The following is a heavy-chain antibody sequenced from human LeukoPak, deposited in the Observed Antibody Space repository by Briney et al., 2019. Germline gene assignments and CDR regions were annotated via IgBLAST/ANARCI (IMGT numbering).Heavy chain of an antibody. D-gene: IGHD5-12*01. CDR1: GGSFSGYY. V-gene: IGHV4-34*01. CDR3: ARDRWLRFGTLFPGDAFDI. J-gene: IGHJ3*02. Sequence: SETLSLTCAVYGGSFSGYYWSWIRQPPGKGLEWIGEINHSGSTNYNPSLKSRVTISVDTSKNQFSLKLSSVTAADTAVYYCARDRWLRFGTLFPGDAFDIWGQGTMVTVSS. CDR2: INHSGST.